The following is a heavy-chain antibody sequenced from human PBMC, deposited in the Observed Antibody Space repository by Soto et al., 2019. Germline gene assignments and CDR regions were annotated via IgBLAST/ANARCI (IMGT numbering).Heavy chain of an antibody. CDR2: IYPTGST. CDR3: ARAPPGPSPRWVL. D-gene: IGHD3-10*01. J-gene: IGHJ6*02. CDR1: GGSISSGGYS. V-gene: IGHV4-30-2*06. Sequence: QLQLRESGSGLVKPSETLSLTCTVSGGSISSGGYSWSWIRQSPEKGLEWLGCIYPTGSTYYHPSLKSRVTISIDTCRNQFSLNLTSLTAADTAVYYCARAPPGPSPRWVLWGQGTTVTVSS.